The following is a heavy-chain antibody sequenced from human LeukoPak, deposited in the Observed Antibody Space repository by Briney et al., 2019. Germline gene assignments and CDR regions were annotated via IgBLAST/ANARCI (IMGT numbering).Heavy chain of an antibody. CDR1: GFTFSSHS. Sequence: PGGSLRLSCAASGFTFSSHSMNWVRQAPGKGLEWVSSISSSSSYIYYADSVKGRFTISRDNAKNSLYLQMNSLRAEDTAVYYCARVLHKRNYDSSDYYGYWGQGTLVTVSS. J-gene: IGHJ4*02. D-gene: IGHD3-22*01. V-gene: IGHV3-21*01. CDR2: ISSSSSYI. CDR3: ARVLHKRNYDSSDYYGY.